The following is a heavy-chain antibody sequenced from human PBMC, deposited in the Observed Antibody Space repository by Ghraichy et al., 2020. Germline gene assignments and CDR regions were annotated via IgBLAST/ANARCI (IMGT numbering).Heavy chain of an antibody. Sequence: GGSLRLYCAASGFTFSSYGMSWVRQAPGKGLEWVANIKQDGSAKYYVDSVKGRFTISRDNAKNSLYLQMNSLRAEDTAVYYCARGGAKHMGWGQGTLVTVSS. CDR3: ARGGAKHMG. J-gene: IGHJ4*02. D-gene: IGHD4/OR15-4a*01. V-gene: IGHV3-7*01. CDR2: IKQDGSAK. CDR1: GFTFSSYG.